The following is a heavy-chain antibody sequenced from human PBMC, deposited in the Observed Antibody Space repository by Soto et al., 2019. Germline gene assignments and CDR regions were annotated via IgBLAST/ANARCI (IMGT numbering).Heavy chain of an antibody. J-gene: IGHJ6*02. CDR3: ARDLVRIKIFGPRSPGMDV. D-gene: IGHD3-3*01. CDR2: TYYSGNT. Sequence: PSETLSLTCSVSGGSISSGDHYWSWIRQPPGKGLEWIGYTYYSGNTYYNPSLKSRLTISVDTSKNQFSLKLNSVTAADTAVYYCARDLVRIKIFGPRSPGMDVWGQGTTVTGSS. V-gene: IGHV4-30-4*01. CDR1: GGSISSGDHY.